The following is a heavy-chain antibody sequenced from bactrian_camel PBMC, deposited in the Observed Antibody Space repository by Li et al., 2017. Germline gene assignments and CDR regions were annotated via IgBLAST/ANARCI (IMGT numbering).Heavy chain of an antibody. J-gene: IGHJ4*01. Sequence: HVQLVESGGGSVQVGGSLRLSCAFSRVNSYCLGWFRQAPGKEREGVAYIDNDGSTTYADFVKGRFTISQDNAKNTLYLQMNSLKPEDTAMYYCAADLRARCYGPGPHYWGQGTQVTVS. CDR2: IDNDGST. CDR1: RVNSYC. V-gene: IGHV3S68*01. D-gene: IGHD3*01. CDR3: AADLRARCYGPGPHY.